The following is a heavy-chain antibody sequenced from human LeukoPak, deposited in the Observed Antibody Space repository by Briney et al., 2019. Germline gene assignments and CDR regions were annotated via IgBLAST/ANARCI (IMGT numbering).Heavy chain of an antibody. Sequence: SETLSLTCAVSGGSINSGGYSWTWIRQPPGKGLEWIGYIYHSENTYYNPSLKSRVTISVDMSKNQFSLKLSSVTAADTAVYYCARGDYYGSGSYSLDYWGQGTLVTVSS. V-gene: IGHV4-30-2*01. J-gene: IGHJ4*02. CDR2: IYHSENT. D-gene: IGHD3-10*01. CDR3: ARGDYYGSGSYSLDY. CDR1: GGSINSGGYS.